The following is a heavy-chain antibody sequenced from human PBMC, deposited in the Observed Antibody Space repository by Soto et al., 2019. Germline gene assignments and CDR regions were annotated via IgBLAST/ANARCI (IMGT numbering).Heavy chain of an antibody. D-gene: IGHD2-8*01. CDR1: GFTFSSYW. CDR3: AKVPTGKYGVWNY. Sequence: EEQLVESGGGLVQPGGSLRLSCAASGFTFSSYWMHWVRQAPGKGLVWVSRINPGGSITAYADSVKGRFTISRDNAKNTLYRQLNSLRGDDTAVYYGAKVPTGKYGVWNYWGQGTLLTVSS. CDR2: INPGGSIT. V-gene: IGHV3-74*01. J-gene: IGHJ4*02.